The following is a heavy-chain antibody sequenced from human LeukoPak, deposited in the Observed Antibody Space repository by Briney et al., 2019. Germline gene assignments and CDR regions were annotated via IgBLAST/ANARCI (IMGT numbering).Heavy chain of an antibody. J-gene: IGHJ5*02. CDR2: IYYSGST. CDR1: GGSISSSGYY. Sequence: SETLSLTCTVSGGSISSSGYYWGWIRQPPGKGLEWLASIYYSGSTYYNPSLKSRVTISVDTSKNQLSLKLSSLTAADTAAYSCARHDYSGSYYGLSWFDAWGQGTLVTVSS. V-gene: IGHV4-39*01. D-gene: IGHD1-26*01. CDR3: ARHDYSGSYYGLSWFDA.